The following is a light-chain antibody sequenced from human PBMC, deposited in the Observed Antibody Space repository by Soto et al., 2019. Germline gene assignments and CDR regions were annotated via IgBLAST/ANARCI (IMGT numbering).Light chain of an antibody. J-gene: IGLJ1*01. CDR1: SSDVGGYNY. CDR3: SSYTITSTSLYV. CDR2: EVS. Sequence: QSALTQPASVSGSPGQSITISCTGTSSDVGGYNYVSWYQQHPGKAPKLMIYEVSNRPSGVSNRFSGSKSGNTASLTISGLQAEDEADYYCSSYTITSTSLYVFGIGTKLTVL. V-gene: IGLV2-14*01.